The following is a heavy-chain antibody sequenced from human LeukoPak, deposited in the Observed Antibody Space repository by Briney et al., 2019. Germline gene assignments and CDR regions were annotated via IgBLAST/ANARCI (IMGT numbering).Heavy chain of an antibody. V-gene: IGHV3-21*01. J-gene: IGHJ6*03. CDR3: ARGAVGATISSYMDV. CDR2: ISSSSSYI. CDR1: GFTFSSYS. Sequence: GGSLRLSCAASGFTFSSYSMNWVRQAPGKGLEWVSSISSSSSYIYYADSVKGRFTISRDNAKNSLYLQMNSLRAEDTAVYYCARGAVGATISSYMDVWGKGTTVTVSS. D-gene: IGHD1-26*01.